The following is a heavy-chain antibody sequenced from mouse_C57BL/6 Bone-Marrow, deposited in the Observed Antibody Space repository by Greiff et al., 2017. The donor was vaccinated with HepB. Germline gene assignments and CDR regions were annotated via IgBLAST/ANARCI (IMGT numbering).Heavy chain of an antibody. V-gene: IGHV5-9-1*02. CDR1: GFTFSSYA. CDR3: TSGYDYDVVFAY. D-gene: IGHD2-4*01. Sequence: EVQGVESGEGLVKPGGSLKLSCAASGFTFSSYAMSWVRQTPEKRLEWVAYISSGGDYIYYADTMKGRFTISRDNARNTLYLQMSSLKSEDTAMYYCTSGYDYDVVFAYWGQGTLVTVSA. CDR2: ISSGGDYI. J-gene: IGHJ3*01.